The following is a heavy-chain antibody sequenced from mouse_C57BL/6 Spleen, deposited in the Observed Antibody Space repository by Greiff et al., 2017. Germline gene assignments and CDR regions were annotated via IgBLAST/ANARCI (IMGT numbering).Heavy chain of an antibody. Sequence: QVQLQQSGAELVRPGASVTLSCKASGYTFTDYEMHWVKQTPVHGLEWIGAIDPETGGTAYNQKFKGKAILTADKSSSTAYMELRSLTSEDSAVYYCTRWGDYDGGAMDYWGQGTSGTVSS. CDR1: GYTFTDYE. CDR3: TRWGDYDGGAMDY. D-gene: IGHD2-4*01. J-gene: IGHJ4*01. CDR2: IDPETGGT. V-gene: IGHV1-15*01.